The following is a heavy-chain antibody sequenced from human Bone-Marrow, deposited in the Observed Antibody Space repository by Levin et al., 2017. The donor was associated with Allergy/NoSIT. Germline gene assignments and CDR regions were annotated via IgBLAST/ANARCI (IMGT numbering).Heavy chain of an antibody. CDR3: ARRSRRITGIDP. CDR2: INLDGST. V-gene: IGHV4-34*01. J-gene: IGHJ5*02. Sequence: LSQTLSLTCAVYGGSVSGSYWKWIRQSPGKALEWIGEINLDGSTSYNPSLKSRVTMSIDTSKNQFSLKLSPITAADTAVYYCARRSRRITGIDPWGQGTLVTVSS. CDR1: GGSVSGSY. D-gene: IGHD1-20*01.